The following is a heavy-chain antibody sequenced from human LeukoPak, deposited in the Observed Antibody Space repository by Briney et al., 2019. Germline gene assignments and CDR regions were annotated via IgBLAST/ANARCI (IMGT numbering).Heavy chain of an antibody. CDR3: ARDFEFMRSTRVPADPVVYYGMDV. D-gene: IGHD2-2*01. CDR1: GGTFSSYA. V-gene: IGHV1-69*01. CDR2: IIPIFGTA. Sequence: VKVSCKASGGTFSSYAISWVRQAPGQGLERMGGIIPIFGTANYAQKFQGRVTITADESTSTAYMELSGLRSEDTAVYYCARDFEFMRSTRVPADPVVYYGMDVWGQGTTVTVSS. J-gene: IGHJ6*02.